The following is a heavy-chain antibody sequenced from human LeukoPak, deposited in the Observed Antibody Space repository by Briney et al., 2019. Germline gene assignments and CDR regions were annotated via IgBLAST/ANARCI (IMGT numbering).Heavy chain of an antibody. CDR2: INYSGGT. V-gene: IGHV4-31*06. CDR3: AADITLTPDAFDI. J-gene: IGHJ3*02. CDR1: GGSVSRGSHY. D-gene: IGHD1-14*01. Sequence: SETLSLTCTVSGGSVSRGSHYWGWIRQRPGLGLEWIGYINYSGGTHYNPSLEGRASISVDTSTNQFSLRLNSVTAADTAVYYCAADITLTPDAFDIWGQGTMVTVSS.